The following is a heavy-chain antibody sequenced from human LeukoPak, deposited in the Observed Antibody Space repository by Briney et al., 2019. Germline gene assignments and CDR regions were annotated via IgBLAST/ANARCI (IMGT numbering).Heavy chain of an antibody. Sequence: SETLSLTCSVSGGSISTYYWSWIRQPPGKGLEWIGYIYYSGRSNYNPSLRSRVTISVDTSKNQFSLKLSSVTAADTAVYYCARGARAGYNLEPFDYWGQGTLVTVSS. CDR2: IYYSGRS. D-gene: IGHD5-24*01. J-gene: IGHJ4*02. CDR1: GGSISTYY. CDR3: ARGARAGYNLEPFDY. V-gene: IGHV4-59*08.